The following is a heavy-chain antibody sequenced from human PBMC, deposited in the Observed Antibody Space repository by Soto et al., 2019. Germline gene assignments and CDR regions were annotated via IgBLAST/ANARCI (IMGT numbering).Heavy chain of an antibody. CDR1: GFTFDDYG. CDR2: INWNGGST. D-gene: IGHD5-12*01. CDR3: ARVRDRGYSGYDYWFDP. Sequence: GSLRLSCAASGFTFDDYGMSWVRQAPGKGLEWVSGINWNGGSTGYADSVKGRFTISRDNAKNSLYLQMNSLRAEDTALYHCARVRDRGYSGYDYWFDPWGQGTLVTVSS. V-gene: IGHV3-20*01. J-gene: IGHJ5*02.